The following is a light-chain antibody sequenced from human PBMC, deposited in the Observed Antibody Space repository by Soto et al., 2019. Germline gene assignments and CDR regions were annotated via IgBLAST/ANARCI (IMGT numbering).Light chain of an antibody. CDR2: LGS. Sequence: DSVMTQSPLSLPVTPGEPASISCRSSQSLRHSNGFNYLDWYLQKPGQSPQLLIYLGSNRASGVPDRFSGSGSGTDFTLKISRVEAEDVGIYYCMQALQTPWTFGQGTKVDNK. CDR1: QSLRHSNGFNY. V-gene: IGKV2-28*01. J-gene: IGKJ1*01. CDR3: MQALQTPWT.